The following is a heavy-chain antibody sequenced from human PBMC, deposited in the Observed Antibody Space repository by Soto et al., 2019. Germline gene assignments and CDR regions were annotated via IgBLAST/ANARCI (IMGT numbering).Heavy chain of an antibody. CDR3: AREGIAAAGTFDY. CDR1: GFTFSSYS. V-gene: IGHV3-21*01. CDR2: ISSSSYI. Sequence: GGSLRLSCAASGFTFSSYSMNWVRQAPGKGLEWVSSISSSSYIYYADSVKGRFTISRDNAKNSLYLQMNSLRAEDTAVYYCAREGIAAAGTFDYWGQGTLVTVSS. D-gene: IGHD6-13*01. J-gene: IGHJ4*02.